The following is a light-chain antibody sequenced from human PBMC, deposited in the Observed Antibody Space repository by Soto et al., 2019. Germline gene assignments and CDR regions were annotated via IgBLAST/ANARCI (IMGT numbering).Light chain of an antibody. CDR3: ASWDDSRNAVV. CDR1: SSNIGNNA. Sequence: QSVLTQPPSVSEAPRQRVTISCSGSSSNIGNNAVNWYQQLPGKAPKLLIYNGDLLPSGVSDRFSGSKSGTSASLAISGLQSEDEADYYCASWDDSRNAVVFGGGTELTVL. CDR2: NGD. V-gene: IGLV1-36*01. J-gene: IGLJ2*01.